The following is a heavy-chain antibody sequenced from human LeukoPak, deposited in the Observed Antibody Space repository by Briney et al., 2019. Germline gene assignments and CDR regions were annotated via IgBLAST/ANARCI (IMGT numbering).Heavy chain of an antibody. CDR3: AKEHDYYDSSGYYRPMPDY. CDR1: GFTFSSYG. D-gene: IGHD3-22*01. CDR2: ISYDGSNK. Sequence: PGRSLRLSCAASGFTFSSYGMHWVRQAPGKGLEWVAVISYDGSNKYYADSVKGRFTISRDNSKNTLYLQMNSLRAEDTAVSYCAKEHDYYDSSGYYRPMPDYWGQGTLVTVSS. V-gene: IGHV3-30*18. J-gene: IGHJ4*02.